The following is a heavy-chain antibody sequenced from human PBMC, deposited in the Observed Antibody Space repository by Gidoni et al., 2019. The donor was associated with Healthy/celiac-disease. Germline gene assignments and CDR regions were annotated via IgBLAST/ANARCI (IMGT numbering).Heavy chain of an antibody. Sequence: QVPLQQWGAGLLKPSETLSLTCAVYGGSFSGYYWRWISQPPGKGLEWIGEINHSGRTNYNQSLKSGVTISVDTSKNQFALKLSSVTAADTAVYYWARGSIMITFGGGIVIDYFDYWGQGTLVTVSS. CDR2: INHSGRT. CDR3: ARGSIMITFGGGIVIDYFDY. V-gene: IGHV4-34*01. CDR1: GGSFSGYY. D-gene: IGHD3-16*02. J-gene: IGHJ4*02.